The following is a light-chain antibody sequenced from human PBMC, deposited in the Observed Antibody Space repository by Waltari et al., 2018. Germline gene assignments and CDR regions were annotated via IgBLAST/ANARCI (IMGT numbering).Light chain of an antibody. J-gene: IGLJ2*01. Sequence: QSALTQPASVSGSPGQSIIISCTGTSRDIGDYNYVSWYQQHPGKAPKLMIYEVTNRAGGVAGGVSGSKSGNMASLAISGLQPEDEADYYCSSYTITGTVLFGGGTKLTVL. CDR1: SRDIGDYNY. CDR2: EVT. CDR3: SSYTITGTVL. V-gene: IGLV2-14*01.